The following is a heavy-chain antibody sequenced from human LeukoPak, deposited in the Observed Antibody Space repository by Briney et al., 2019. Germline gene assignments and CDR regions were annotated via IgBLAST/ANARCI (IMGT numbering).Heavy chain of an antibody. CDR3: ARDRGVVVPAALFDY. Sequence: ASVKVSCKASGYTFTSYGIRWVQQAPGQGLEWMGWISAYNDNTNYAQKLQGRVTMTTDTSTSTAYMELRSLRSDDTAVYYCARDRGVVVPAALFDYWGQGTLVTVSS. D-gene: IGHD2-2*01. V-gene: IGHV1-18*01. CDR2: ISAYNDNT. CDR1: GYTFTSYG. J-gene: IGHJ4*02.